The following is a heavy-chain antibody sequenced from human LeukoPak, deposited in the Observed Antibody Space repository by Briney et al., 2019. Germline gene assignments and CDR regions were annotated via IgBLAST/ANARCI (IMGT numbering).Heavy chain of an antibody. CDR2: IRSKIYGGTP. CDR1: GFTFSSYA. V-gene: IGHV3-49*04. CDR3: TRDQTPYY. Sequence: GGSLRLSCAASGFTFSSYAMSWVRQAPGKGLEWVGFIRSKIYGGTPEYAASVKGRFTISRDDSKGIAYLQMNSLKTEDTAVYYCTRDQTPYYWGQGTLVTVSS. J-gene: IGHJ4*02.